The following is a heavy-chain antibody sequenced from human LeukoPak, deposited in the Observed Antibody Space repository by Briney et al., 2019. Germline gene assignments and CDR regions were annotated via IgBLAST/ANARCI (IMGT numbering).Heavy chain of an antibody. CDR3: ARDTITRGLDY. CDR1: GGSMNTYY. J-gene: IGHJ4*02. Sequence: PSETLSITCTVSGGSMNTYYWTWIRQPAGKGLQWIGYIYPSSFTNYNPSLESRVTMSVDTSKNQFSLKLTSVTAADTAVYFCARDTITRGLDYWGQGTLVTVSS. V-gene: IGHV4-4*07. D-gene: IGHD3-10*01. CDR2: IYPSSFT.